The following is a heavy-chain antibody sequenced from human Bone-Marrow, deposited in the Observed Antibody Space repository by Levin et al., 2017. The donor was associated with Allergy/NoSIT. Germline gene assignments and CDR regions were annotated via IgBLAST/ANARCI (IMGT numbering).Heavy chain of an antibody. J-gene: IGHJ4*02. CDR2: IYYSGST. V-gene: IGHV4-59*01. CDR1: GGSISSYY. D-gene: IGHD3-3*01. Sequence: SQTLSLTCTVSGGSISSYYWSWIRQPPGKGLEWIGYIYYSGSTNYNPSLKSRVTISVDTSKNQFSLKLSSVTAADTAVYYCAAFWSGYYSYFDYWGQGTLVTVSS. CDR3: AAFWSGYYSYFDY.